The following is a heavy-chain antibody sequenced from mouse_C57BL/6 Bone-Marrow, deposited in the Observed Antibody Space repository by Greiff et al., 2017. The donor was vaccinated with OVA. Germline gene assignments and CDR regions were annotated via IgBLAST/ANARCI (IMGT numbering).Heavy chain of an antibody. D-gene: IGHD2-3*01. J-gene: IGHJ3*01. CDR2: FYPGSGSI. CDR3: ARHEEVYSWFAY. V-gene: IGHV1-62-2*01. Sequence: VKLMESGAELVKPGASVKLSCKASGYTFTEYTIHWVKQRSGQGLEWIGWFYPGSGSIKYNEKFKDKATLTADKSSSTVYMELSRLTSEDSAVYFCARHEEVYSWFAYWGQGTLVTVSA. CDR1: GYTFTEYT.